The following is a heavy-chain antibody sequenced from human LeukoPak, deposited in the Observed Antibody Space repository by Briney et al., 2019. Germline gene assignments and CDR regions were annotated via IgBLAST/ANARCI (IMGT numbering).Heavy chain of an antibody. CDR1: GGSFSGYY. J-gene: IGHJ6*02. CDR2: IKHSGST. CDR3: AQDTGGSGSTDYYNGMDV. V-gene: IGHV4-34*01. D-gene: IGHD3-10*01. Sequence: SETLSLTCAVYGGSFSGYYWSWIRQPPGKGLEWIGEIKHSGSTNYHPSLKSRLTISVDTSKSQFSLRLSSLTAADTAVYYCAQDTGGSGSTDYYNGMDVWSQGTTVTVSS.